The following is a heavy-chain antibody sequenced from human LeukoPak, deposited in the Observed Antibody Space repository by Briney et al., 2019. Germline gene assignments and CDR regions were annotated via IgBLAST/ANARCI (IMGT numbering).Heavy chain of an antibody. CDR1: GFTFDDYA. CDR2: ISWNSGSI. Sequence: GGSLRLSCAASGFTFDDYAMHWVRQAPGKGLEWVSGISWNSGSIGYADSVKGRFTISRDNAKNSLYLQMNSLRAEDTALYYCAKDGGLGAFDIWGQGTMVTVSS. V-gene: IGHV3-9*01. J-gene: IGHJ3*02. D-gene: IGHD3-16*01. CDR3: AKDGGLGAFDI.